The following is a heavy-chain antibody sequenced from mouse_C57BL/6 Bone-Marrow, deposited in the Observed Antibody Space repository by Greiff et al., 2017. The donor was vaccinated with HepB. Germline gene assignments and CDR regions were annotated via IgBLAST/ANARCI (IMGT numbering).Heavy chain of an antibody. Sequence: EVQLQQSGPGLVKPSQSLSLTCSVTGYSITSGYYWNWIRQFPGNKLEWMCYISYDGSNNYNPSLKNRISITSDTSKNQFFLKLNSVTTEDTATYYCARRELFFDYWGQGTTLTVSS. CDR1: GYSITSGYY. V-gene: IGHV3-6*01. J-gene: IGHJ2*01. CDR3: ARRELFFDY. CDR2: ISYDGSN.